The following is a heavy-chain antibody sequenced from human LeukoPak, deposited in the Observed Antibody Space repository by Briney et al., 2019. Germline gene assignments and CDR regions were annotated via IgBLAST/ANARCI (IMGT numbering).Heavy chain of an antibody. Sequence: SETLSLTCTVSGGSISSSSYYWGWIRQPPGKGLEWIGSIYYSGSTYYNPSLKSRVTISVDTSKNQFSLKLSSVTAADTAVYYCARRQMIGESYLFDYWGQGILVTVSS. D-gene: IGHD3-10*02. CDR2: IYYSGST. CDR3: ARRQMIGESYLFDY. V-gene: IGHV4-39*07. J-gene: IGHJ4*02. CDR1: GGSISSSSYY.